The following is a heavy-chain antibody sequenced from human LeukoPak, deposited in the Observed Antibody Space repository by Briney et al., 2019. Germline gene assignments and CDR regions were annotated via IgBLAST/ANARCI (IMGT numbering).Heavy chain of an antibody. Sequence: ASVKVSCKASGGTFSSYAISWVRQAPGQGLEWMGAIIPIFGTANYAQKFQGRVTITADESTSTAYMELSSLRSEDTAVYYCARGSRSFGVVIYYFDYWGQGTLVTVSS. D-gene: IGHD3-3*01. CDR2: IIPIFGTA. CDR1: GGTFSSYA. V-gene: IGHV1-69*13. J-gene: IGHJ4*02. CDR3: ARGSRSFGVVIYYFDY.